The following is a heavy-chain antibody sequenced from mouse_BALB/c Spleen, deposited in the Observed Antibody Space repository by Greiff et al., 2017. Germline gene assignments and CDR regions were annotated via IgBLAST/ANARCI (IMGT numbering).Heavy chain of an antibody. J-gene: IGHJ2*01. Sequence: VQLQQSGPELVKPGASVKMSCKASGYTFTDYVISWVKQRTGQGLEWIGEIYPGSGSTYYNEKFKGKATLTADKSSNTAYMQLSSLTSEDSAVYFCARSIGYDDGHYFDYWGQGTTLTVSS. CDR1: GYTFTDYV. CDR2: IYPGSGST. CDR3: ARSIGYDDGHYFDY. V-gene: IGHV1-77*01. D-gene: IGHD2-2*01.